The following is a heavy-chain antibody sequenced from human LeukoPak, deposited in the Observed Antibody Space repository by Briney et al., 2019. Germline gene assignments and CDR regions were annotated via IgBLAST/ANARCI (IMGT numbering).Heavy chain of an antibody. CDR1: GGSISSYY. CDR3: ARDELAVAGNYYYYYMDV. D-gene: IGHD6-19*01. CDR2: IHYSGST. V-gene: IGHV4-59*12. J-gene: IGHJ6*03. Sequence: SETLSLTCTVSGGSISSYYWSWIRQPPGKGLEWIGSIHYSGSTYYNPSLKSRVTISVDTSKNQFSLKLSSVTAADTAVYYCARDELAVAGNYYYYYMDVWGKGTTVTVSS.